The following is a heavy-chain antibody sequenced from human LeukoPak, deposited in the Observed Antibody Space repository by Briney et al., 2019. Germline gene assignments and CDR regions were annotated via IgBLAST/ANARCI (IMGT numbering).Heavy chain of an antibody. CDR1: GGSISSYY. D-gene: IGHD6-19*01. CDR3: ARTRMAGTGGWFDP. CDR2: NYTSGST. Sequence: SETPSLTCTVSGGSISSYYWSWIRQPAGKGLEWIGRNYTSGSTNYNPSLKSRVTMSVDTSKNQFSLKLSSVTAADTAVYYCARTRMAGTGGWFDPWGQGTLVTVSS. V-gene: IGHV4-4*07. J-gene: IGHJ5*02.